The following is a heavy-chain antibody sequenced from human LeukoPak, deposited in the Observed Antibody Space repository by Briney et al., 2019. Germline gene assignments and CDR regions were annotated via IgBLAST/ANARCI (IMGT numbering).Heavy chain of an antibody. CDR2: INQDGGEK. V-gene: IGHV3-7*04. D-gene: IGHD3-16*02. Sequence: GGSLRLSCAASGFTFSGHWMTWVRQAPGKGLEWVANINQDGGEKYYLDSVKGRITISRDNAKNSLYLQMNSLRDEDTAVYYCARETRHNVWGSYRYYIDYWGQGTLVTASS. J-gene: IGHJ4*02. CDR1: GFTFSGHW. CDR3: ARETRHNVWGSYRYYIDY.